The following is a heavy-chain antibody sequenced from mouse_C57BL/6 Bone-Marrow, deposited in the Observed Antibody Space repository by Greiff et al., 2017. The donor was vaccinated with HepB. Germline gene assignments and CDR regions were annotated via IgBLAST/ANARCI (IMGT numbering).Heavy chain of an antibody. Sequence: EVQRVESVAELVRPGASVKLSCTASGFNIKNTYMHWVKQRPEQGLEWIGRIDPANGNTKYAPKFQGKATITADTSSNTAYLQLSSLTSEDTAIYYCAVTTVVESQDFDVWGTGTTVTVSS. V-gene: IGHV14-3*01. J-gene: IGHJ1*03. D-gene: IGHD1-1*01. CDR1: GFNIKNTY. CDR2: IDPANGNT. CDR3: AVTTVVESQDFDV.